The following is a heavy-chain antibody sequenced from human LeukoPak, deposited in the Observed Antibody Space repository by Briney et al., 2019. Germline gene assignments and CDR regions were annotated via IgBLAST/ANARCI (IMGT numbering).Heavy chain of an antibody. J-gene: IGHJ5*02. CDR3: ARVLKYSSGWYVSWFDP. Sequence: ASVKVSCKASGYTFTSYYMHWVRQAPGQGLGWMGIINPSGGSTSYAQKFQGRVTMTRDTSTSTVYMELSSLRSEDTAVYYCARVLKYSSGWYVSWFDPWGQGTLVTVSS. D-gene: IGHD6-19*01. CDR1: GYTFTSYY. CDR2: INPSGGST. V-gene: IGHV1-46*01.